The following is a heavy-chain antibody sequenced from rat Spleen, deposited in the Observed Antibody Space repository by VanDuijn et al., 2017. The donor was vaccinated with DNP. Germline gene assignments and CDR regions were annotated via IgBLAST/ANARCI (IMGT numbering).Heavy chain of an antibody. D-gene: IGHD5-1*01. Sequence: QVQLKESGPGLMQPSQTLSLTCTVSGFSLTDYSVHWVRQPPGKVLEWIAAISSGGNTYYNSVLKSRLSVSRDPSKSQVFLKMNSLQTEDTAMYYCTREGSLAMDAWGQGTSVIVSS. CDR1: GFSLTDYS. CDR3: TREGSLAMDA. V-gene: IGHV2-19*01. CDR2: ISSGGNT. J-gene: IGHJ4*01.